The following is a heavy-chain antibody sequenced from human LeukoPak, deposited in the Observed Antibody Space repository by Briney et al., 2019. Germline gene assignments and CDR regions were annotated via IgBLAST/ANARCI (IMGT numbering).Heavy chain of an antibody. CDR3: ARDKGGMVPFDY. CDR2: IKQGGSEK. Sequence: GGSLRLSCEASGFTFGTFWMSWVRQAPGKGLEWVANIKQGGSEKNYVDSVKGRFTIARDDAKNSRYLQMNSLRAEDTAVYFCARDKGGMVPFDYWGQGTLVTVSS. CDR1: GFTFGTFW. D-gene: IGHD3-10*01. J-gene: IGHJ4*02. V-gene: IGHV3-7*01.